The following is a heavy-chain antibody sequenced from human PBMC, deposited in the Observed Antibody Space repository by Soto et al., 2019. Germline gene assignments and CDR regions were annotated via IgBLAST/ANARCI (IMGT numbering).Heavy chain of an antibody. Sequence: PGGSLRLSCAASGFTFSSYGMHWVRQAPGKGLEWVAVISYDGSNKYYADSVKGRFTISRDNSKNTLYLQMNSLRAEDTAVYYCAKGPNYGDYGVVGYWGQGTLVTV. CDR3: AKGPNYGDYGVVGY. D-gene: IGHD4-17*01. V-gene: IGHV3-30*18. J-gene: IGHJ4*02. CDR1: GFTFSSYG. CDR2: ISYDGSNK.